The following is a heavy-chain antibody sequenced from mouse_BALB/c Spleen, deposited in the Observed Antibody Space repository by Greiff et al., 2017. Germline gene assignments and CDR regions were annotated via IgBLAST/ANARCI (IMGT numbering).Heavy chain of an antibody. Sequence: VQLKQSGPGLVKPSQSLSLTCTVTGYSITSDYAWNWIRQFPGNKLEWMGYISYSGSTSYNPSLKSRISITRDTSKNQFFLQLNSVTTEDTATYYCARSRDYDVPYAMDYWGQGTSVTVSS. CDR2: ISYSGST. CDR1: GYSITSDYA. J-gene: IGHJ4*01. V-gene: IGHV3-2*02. CDR3: ARSRDYDVPYAMDY. D-gene: IGHD2-4*01.